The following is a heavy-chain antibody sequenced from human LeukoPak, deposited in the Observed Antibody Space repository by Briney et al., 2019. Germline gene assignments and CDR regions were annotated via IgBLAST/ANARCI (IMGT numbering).Heavy chain of an antibody. CDR3: AKAETRRLRYFDWLSPRPYYYYGMDV. D-gene: IGHD3-9*01. CDR2: IRGSGGST. Sequence: PGGSLRLSCAASGFTFSSYAMSWVRQAPGKGLEWVSAIRGSGGSTYYAVSVKGRFTISRDNSKNTLYLQMNSLRAEDTAVYYCAKAETRRLRYFDWLSPRPYYYYGMDVWGQGTTVTVSS. J-gene: IGHJ6*02. V-gene: IGHV3-23*01. CDR1: GFTFSSYA.